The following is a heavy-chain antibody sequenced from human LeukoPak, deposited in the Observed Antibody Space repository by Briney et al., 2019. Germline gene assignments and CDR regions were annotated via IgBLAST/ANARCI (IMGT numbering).Heavy chain of an antibody. CDR2: ISSSSSYI. Sequence: PGGSLRLSCTASGFTFSSYSMNWVRQAPGKGLEWVSSISSSSSYIYYADSVKGRFTISRDNAKNSLYLQMNSLRAEDTAVYYCARVYGDYSHYYFDYWGQGTLVTVSS. V-gene: IGHV3-21*01. D-gene: IGHD4-17*01. CDR3: ARVYGDYSHYYFDY. J-gene: IGHJ4*02. CDR1: GFTFSSYS.